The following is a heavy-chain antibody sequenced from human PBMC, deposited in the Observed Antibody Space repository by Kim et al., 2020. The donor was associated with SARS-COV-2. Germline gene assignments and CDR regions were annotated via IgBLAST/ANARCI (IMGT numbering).Heavy chain of an antibody. CDR3: VRSGSYYNFPLYYFDY. J-gene: IGHJ4*02. CDR2: IYYSGST. D-gene: IGHD3-10*01. V-gene: IGHV4-59*13. Sequence: SETLSLTCTVSGGSISSYYWSWIRQPPGKGLEWIGYIYYSGSTNYNPSLKSRVTISVDTSKNQFSLKLSSVTAADTAVYYCVRSGSYYNFPLYYFDYWCQGTLVTVSS. CDR1: GGSISSYY.